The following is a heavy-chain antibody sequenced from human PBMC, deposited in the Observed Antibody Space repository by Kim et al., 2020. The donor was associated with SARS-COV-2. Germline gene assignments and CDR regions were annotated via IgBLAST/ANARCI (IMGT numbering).Heavy chain of an antibody. CDR3: ARENGYLYAPGYYYYYMDV. Sequence: GRLTISRDNSKNTLYLQMNSRRAEDTAVYYCARENGYLYAPGYYYYYMDVWGKGTTVTVSS. D-gene: IGHD2-2*02. J-gene: IGHJ6*03. V-gene: IGHV3-53*01.